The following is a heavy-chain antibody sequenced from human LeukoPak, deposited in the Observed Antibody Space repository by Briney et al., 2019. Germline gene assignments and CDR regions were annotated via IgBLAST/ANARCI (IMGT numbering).Heavy chain of an antibody. J-gene: IGHJ3*02. Sequence: QPGGSLRLSCAASGFTFSSYEMNWVRQAPGKGLEWVSYISTSGSTIHYADSVKGRFTISRDNGKNSLYLQMNSLRDEDTAVYYCARDPSRGFRHSGTEDAFDIWGQGTMVTVSS. CDR3: ARDPSRGFRHSGTEDAFDI. CDR2: ISTSGSTI. V-gene: IGHV3-48*03. D-gene: IGHD1-26*01. CDR1: GFTFSSYE.